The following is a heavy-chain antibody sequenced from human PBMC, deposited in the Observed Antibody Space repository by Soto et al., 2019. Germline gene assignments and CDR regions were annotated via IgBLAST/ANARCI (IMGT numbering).Heavy chain of an antibody. CDR1: GGTFSSYA. V-gene: IGHV1-69*01. Sequence: VQLVQSGAEVKKPGSSVKVSCKASGGTFSSYAISWVRQAPGQGLEWMGGIIPIFGTANYAQKFQGRVTITADESTSTAYMELSSLRSEDTAVYYCARLFAPKVRYFDYYGMVVWGQGTTVTVSS. CDR3: ARLFAPKVRYFDYYGMVV. D-gene: IGHD3-9*01. J-gene: IGHJ6*02. CDR2: IIPIFGTA.